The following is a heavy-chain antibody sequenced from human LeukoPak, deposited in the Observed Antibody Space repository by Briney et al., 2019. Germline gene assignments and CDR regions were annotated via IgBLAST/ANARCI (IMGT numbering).Heavy chain of an antibody. Sequence: PSETLSLTCAVYGGSFSGYYWSWIRQPPGKGLEWIGEINLSGSTNYNPSLKSRVTISVDTSKNQFSLKLSSVTAADTAVYYCARGRLSLYCSSTSCYVWFDPWGQGTLVTVSS. CDR1: GGSFSGYY. CDR3: ARGRLSLYCSSTSCYVWFDP. J-gene: IGHJ5*02. CDR2: INLSGST. V-gene: IGHV4-34*01. D-gene: IGHD2-2*01.